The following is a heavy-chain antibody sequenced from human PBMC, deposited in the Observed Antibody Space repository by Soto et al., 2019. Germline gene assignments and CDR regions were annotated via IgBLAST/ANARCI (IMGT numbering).Heavy chain of an antibody. Sequence: ASVKVSCKASGYTFTGYYMHWVRQAPGQGLEWMGWINPNSGGTNYAQKFQGWVTMTRDTSISTAYMELSRLRSDDTAVYYCARGGIVVVPAATNWFDPWGQGTLVTV. CDR3: ARGGIVVVPAATNWFDP. CDR2: INPNSGGT. V-gene: IGHV1-2*04. J-gene: IGHJ5*02. D-gene: IGHD2-2*01. CDR1: GYTFTGYY.